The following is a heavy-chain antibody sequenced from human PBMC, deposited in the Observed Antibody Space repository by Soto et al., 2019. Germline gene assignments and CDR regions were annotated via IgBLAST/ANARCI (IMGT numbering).Heavy chain of an antibody. Sequence: EVQLVESGGGLVQPGGSLRLSCAASGFTFGDYHMHWVRQAAGKGLEWVSAIDTSGHTFYLGSVRGRFTVSRDDPRSSFYLQMSNLRPEDTAVYCCARLEIIGVNFFEHWGRGVLVTVSS. V-gene: IGHV3-13*01. CDR3: ARLEIIGVNFFEH. CDR2: IDTSGHT. CDR1: GFTFGDYH. D-gene: IGHD3-10*01. J-gene: IGHJ5*02.